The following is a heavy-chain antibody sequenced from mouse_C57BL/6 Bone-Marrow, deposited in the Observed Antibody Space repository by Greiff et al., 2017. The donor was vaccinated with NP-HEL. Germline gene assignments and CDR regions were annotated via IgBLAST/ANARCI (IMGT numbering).Heavy chain of an antibody. CDR1: GYAFSSSW. V-gene: IGHV1-82*01. D-gene: IGHD1-1*01. CDR3: AREYSYGSSPAWFAY. J-gene: IGHJ3*01. Sequence: QVQLQQSGPELVKPGASVKISCKASGYAFSSSWMNWVKQRPGKGLEWIGRIYPGDGDTNYNGKFKGKATLTADKSSSTAYMQLSSLTSEDSAVYFGAREYSYGSSPAWFAYWGQGTLVTVSA. CDR2: IYPGDGDT.